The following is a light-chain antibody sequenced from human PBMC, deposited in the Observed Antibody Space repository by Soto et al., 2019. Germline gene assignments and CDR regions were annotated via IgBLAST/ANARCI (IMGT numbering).Light chain of an antibody. J-gene: IGKJ1*01. V-gene: IGKV1-5*03. CDR1: QTISSW. CDR2: KAS. CDR3: QHSNSYSEA. Sequence: DIQMTQSPSTLSGSVGDRVTITCRASQTISSWLVWYQQKPGKAPKLLIYKASTLNSVVPSMFSGSGSGTEFTLTISSLQPDDFAPYCCQHSNSYSEAFGQGTKV.